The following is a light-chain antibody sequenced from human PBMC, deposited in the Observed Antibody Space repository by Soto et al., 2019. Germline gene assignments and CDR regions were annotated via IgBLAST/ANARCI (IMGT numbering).Light chain of an antibody. CDR2: GNS. V-gene: IGLV1-40*01. CDR3: QSYDRSLSGSV. CDR1: SSNIGAGYD. J-gene: IGLJ3*02. Sequence: QSVLTQPPSVSGAPGQRVTISCTGSSSNIGAGYDVHWYQQLPGTAPKLLIYGNSNRPSGVPDRFSGSKSGTSASLAITGLQAVDEADYYCQSYDRSLSGSVFGGGTKLTVL.